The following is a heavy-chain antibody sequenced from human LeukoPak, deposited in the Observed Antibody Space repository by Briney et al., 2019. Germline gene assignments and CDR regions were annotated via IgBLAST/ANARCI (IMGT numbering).Heavy chain of an antibody. CDR1: GFTFSSYS. Sequence: GGSLRLSCAASGFTFSSYSMNWVRQAPGKGLEWVSYISSSSSTIYYADSVKGRFTISRDNAKNSLYLQMNSLRAENTAVYYCARSSRPVTISPDYWGQGTLVTVSS. CDR2: ISSSSSTI. V-gene: IGHV3-48*01. J-gene: IGHJ4*02. CDR3: ARSSRPVTISPDY. D-gene: IGHD3-3*01.